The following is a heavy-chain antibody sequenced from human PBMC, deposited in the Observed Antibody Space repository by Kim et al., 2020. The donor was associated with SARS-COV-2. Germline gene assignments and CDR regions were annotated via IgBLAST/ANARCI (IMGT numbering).Heavy chain of an antibody. Sequence: SETLSLTCTVSGGSISSYYWSCIRQPPGKGLEWIGYIYYSGSTNYNPSLKSRVTISVDTSKNQFSLKLSSVTAADTAVYYCASGGSGSYYYYGMDVWGQG. CDR2: IYYSGST. J-gene: IGHJ6*02. CDR1: GGSISSYY. D-gene: IGHD3-10*01. CDR3: ASGGSGSYYYYGMDV. V-gene: IGHV4-59*13.